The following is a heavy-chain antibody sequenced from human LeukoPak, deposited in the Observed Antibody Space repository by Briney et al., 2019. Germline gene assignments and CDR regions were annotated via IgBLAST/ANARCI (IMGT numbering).Heavy chain of an antibody. Sequence: GGSLRLSCTDAGFIFGDYAMTWVRQAPGKGLEWVSAISGSGGSTYYADSVKGRFTISRDNAKNSLYLQMNSLRAEDTAVYYCARRGDSNDYWGQGTLVTVSS. V-gene: IGHV3-23*01. CDR1: GFIFGDYA. J-gene: IGHJ4*02. D-gene: IGHD7-27*01. CDR2: ISGSGGST. CDR3: ARRGDSNDY.